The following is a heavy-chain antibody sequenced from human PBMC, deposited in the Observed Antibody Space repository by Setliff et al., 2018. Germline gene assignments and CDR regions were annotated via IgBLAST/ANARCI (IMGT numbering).Heavy chain of an antibody. CDR2: IRSDGNKK. Sequence: PGGSLRLSCAASGFTLNTYGISWVRQAPGKGLGWVTFIRSDGNKKYFGDSVKGRFSISRDNSKNTVYLQMNSLKIEDTAVYFCAKEQEITLVPGIIPDAFDLWGQGTMVTVSS. J-gene: IGHJ3*01. D-gene: IGHD3-10*01. CDR3: AKEQEITLVPGIIPDAFDL. V-gene: IGHV3-30*02. CDR1: GFTLNTYG.